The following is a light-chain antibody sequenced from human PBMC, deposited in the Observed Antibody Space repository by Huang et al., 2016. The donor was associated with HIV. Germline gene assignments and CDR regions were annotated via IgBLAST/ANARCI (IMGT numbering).Light chain of an antibody. J-gene: IGKJ4*01. V-gene: IGKV1-12*01. CDR1: QDIGSY. CDR3: QQGNSFPLT. Sequence: QSPSSVSASVGDRVTITCRASQDIGSYLAWYQQKPGKAPKVLIYAASSLESVVPIRFTGSGFGTHFALTIDSLQPEDFATYYCQQGNSFPLTFGGGTKVQI. CDR2: AAS.